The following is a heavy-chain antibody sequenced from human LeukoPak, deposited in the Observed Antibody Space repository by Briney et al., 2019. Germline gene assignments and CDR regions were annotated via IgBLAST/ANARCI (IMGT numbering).Heavy chain of an antibody. J-gene: IGHJ5*02. Sequence: GGSLRLSCAASGLTFENCWMSWVRQVPGKGLEWVANINQDGSDKYYMDSVKGRFTISRDNAKNSVYLQMNSLRAEDTAVYYCAKPLRPDYDFWSGYYPSWFDPWGQGTLVTVSS. V-gene: IGHV3-7*01. CDR3: AKPLRPDYDFWSGYYPSWFDP. CDR2: INQDGSDK. CDR1: GLTFENCW. D-gene: IGHD3-3*01.